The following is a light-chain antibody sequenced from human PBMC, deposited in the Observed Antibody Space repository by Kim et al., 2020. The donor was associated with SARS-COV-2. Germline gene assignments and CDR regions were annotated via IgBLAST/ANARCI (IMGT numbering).Light chain of an antibody. J-gene: IGKJ4*01. CDR3: QQYSTWPT. V-gene: IGKV3-15*01. Sequence: EIVMTQSPATLSVFPGERATLSCRASQGISSALAWYQQKPGQAPRLLIHDASTRATGIPARFSGSGSGTEFSLTISSLQSEDFALYYCQQYSTWPTFGGGTKVDIK. CDR2: DAS. CDR1: QGISSA.